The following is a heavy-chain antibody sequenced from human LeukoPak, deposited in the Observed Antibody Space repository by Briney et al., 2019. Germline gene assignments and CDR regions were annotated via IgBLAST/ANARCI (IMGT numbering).Heavy chain of an antibody. CDR2: INAGNGNT. J-gene: IGHJ4*02. D-gene: IGHD3-16*01. Sequence: GASVKVSCKASGYTFTSYAMHWVRQAPGQRLEWMGWINAGNGNTKYSQKFQGRVTITRDTSASTAYMELSSLRSEDTAVYYCARDLITFGGVRLRDEYGFDYWGQGTLVTVSS. CDR3: ARDLITFGGVRLRDEYGFDY. V-gene: IGHV1-3*01. CDR1: GYTFTSYA.